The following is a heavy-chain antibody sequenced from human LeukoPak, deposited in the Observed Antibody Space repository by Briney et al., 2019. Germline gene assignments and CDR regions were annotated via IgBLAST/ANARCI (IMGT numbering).Heavy chain of an antibody. CDR3: AKDSAAAGTSYFDY. Sequence: PGGSLRLSCAASGFTFSSYAMSWVRQAPGKGLEWVPAISGSGGSTYYADSVKGRFTISRDNSKNTLYLQMNSLRAEDTAVYYCAKDSAAAGTSYFDYWGQGTLVTVSS. D-gene: IGHD6-13*01. V-gene: IGHV3-23*01. J-gene: IGHJ4*02. CDR1: GFTFSSYA. CDR2: ISGSGGST.